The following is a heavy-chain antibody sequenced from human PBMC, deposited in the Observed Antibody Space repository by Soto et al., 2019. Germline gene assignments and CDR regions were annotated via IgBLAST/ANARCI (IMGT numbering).Heavy chain of an antibody. V-gene: IGHV6-1*01. CDR1: GYSVSGNSAA. CDR3: ARGYYDSSGYLGAFDI. D-gene: IGHD3-22*01. Sequence: SQTLSLTCAISGYSVSGNSAALNWIRQSPSRGLEWLGRTYYRSKWYNDYAVSVKSRITINPDTSKNQFSLQLNSVTPEDTAVYYCARGYYDSSGYLGAFDIWGQGTMVTVSS. J-gene: IGHJ3*02. CDR2: TYYRSKWYN.